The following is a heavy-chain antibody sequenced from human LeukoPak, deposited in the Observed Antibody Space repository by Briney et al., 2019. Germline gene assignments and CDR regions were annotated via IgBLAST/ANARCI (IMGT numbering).Heavy chain of an antibody. CDR3: ARQVPHSGWGGYYFDY. CDR1: GGSISSSSYY. Sequence: PSETLSLTCTVSGGSISSSSYYWGWIRQPPGKGLEWIGSIYYSGSTYYNPSLKSRVTISVDTSKNQFSLKLSSVTAADTAVYYCARQVPHSGWGGYYFDYWGQGTLVTVSS. J-gene: IGHJ4*02. V-gene: IGHV4-39*01. D-gene: IGHD6-19*01. CDR2: IYYSGST.